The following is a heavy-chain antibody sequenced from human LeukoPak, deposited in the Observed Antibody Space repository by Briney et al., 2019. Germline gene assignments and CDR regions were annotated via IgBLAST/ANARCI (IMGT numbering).Heavy chain of an antibody. J-gene: IGHJ4*02. CDR2: IRSKANSYAT. D-gene: IGHD3-22*01. CDR1: GFTFSGSA. CDR3: TRPRGDSSGYYYFDY. Sequence: PGGSLRLSCAASGFTFSGSAMHWVRQASGKGLEWVGRIRSKANSYATAYSASVKGRFTISRGDSKNTAYLQMNSLKTEDTAVYYCTRPRGDSSGYYYFDYWGQGTLVTVSS. V-gene: IGHV3-73*01.